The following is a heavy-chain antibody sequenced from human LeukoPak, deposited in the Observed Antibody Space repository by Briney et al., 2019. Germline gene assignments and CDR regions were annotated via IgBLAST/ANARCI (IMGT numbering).Heavy chain of an antibody. CDR3: AKTYSSGWWDLDF. V-gene: IGHV3-30*18. CDR1: GFTFSNYG. D-gene: IGHD6-19*01. Sequence: GGSLRLSCAASGFTFSNYGMHWVRQAPGKGLEWVAAISYDGSYKYYADSVKDRFTISRDFSKNTLYLRMSSLRAEDTAVYYCAKTYSSGWWDLDFWGQGTLVSVSS. CDR2: ISYDGSYK. J-gene: IGHJ4*02.